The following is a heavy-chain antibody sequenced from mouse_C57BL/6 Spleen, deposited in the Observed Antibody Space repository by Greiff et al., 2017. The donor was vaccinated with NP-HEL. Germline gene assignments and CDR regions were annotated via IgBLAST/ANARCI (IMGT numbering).Heavy chain of an antibody. V-gene: IGHV1-81*01. J-gene: IGHJ3*01. CDR2: IYPRSGNT. Sequence: VQLQQSGAELARPGASVKLSCKASGYTFTSYGISWVKQRTGQGLEWIGEIYPRSGNTYYNEKFKGKATLTADKSSSTAYMELRSLTSEDSAVYFCARTGYYGSSYEGFAYWGQGTLVTVSA. CDR1: GYTFTSYG. D-gene: IGHD1-1*01. CDR3: ARTGYYGSSYEGFAY.